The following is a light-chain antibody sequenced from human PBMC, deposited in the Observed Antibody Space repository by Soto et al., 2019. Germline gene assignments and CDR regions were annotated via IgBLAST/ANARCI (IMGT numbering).Light chain of an antibody. CDR2: GNS. V-gene: IGLV1-40*01. CDR3: QSYDISLSGGV. Sequence: QSVLTQPPSVSGAPGQRVTISCTGSSSNIGAGYGVHWYQQLPGTAPKLLIYGNSNRPSGVPDRFSGSKSGTSASLAITGLQAEDEADYYCQSYDISLSGGVFGGGTKLTVL. J-gene: IGLJ3*02. CDR1: SSNIGAGYG.